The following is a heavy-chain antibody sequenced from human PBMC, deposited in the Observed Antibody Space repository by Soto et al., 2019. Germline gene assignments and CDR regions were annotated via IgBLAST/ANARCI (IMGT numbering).Heavy chain of an antibody. V-gene: IGHV3-74*01. CDR2: IKTDGSST. CDR3: GRERFDP. CDR1: GLTFSSYW. J-gene: IGHJ5*02. Sequence: GGSLRLSCAASGLTFSSYWMHWVRQAPGKGLEWVSRIKTDGSSTSYADSVKGRFTISRDNAKNTVYLQMNSLRAEDTAVYYCGRERFDPWGQGTLVTVSS.